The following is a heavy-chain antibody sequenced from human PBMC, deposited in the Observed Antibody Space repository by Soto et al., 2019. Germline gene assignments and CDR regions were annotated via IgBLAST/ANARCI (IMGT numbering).Heavy chain of an antibody. CDR2: IGTGDSPI. CDR3: ARERTYYYGSGYFDF. V-gene: IGHV3-11*01. Sequence: GGSLRLSCAASGFTFSDYYMSWIRQAPGKGLEWISYIGTGDSPIYYADSVEGRFTISRDNARNSLYPQMNSLRAEDTAVYYCARERTYYYGSGYFDFWGRGTLVTVS. D-gene: IGHD3-10*01. J-gene: IGHJ4*02. CDR1: GFTFSDYY.